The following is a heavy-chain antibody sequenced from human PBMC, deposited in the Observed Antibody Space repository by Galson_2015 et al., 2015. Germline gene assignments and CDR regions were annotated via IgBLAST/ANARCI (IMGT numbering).Heavy chain of an antibody. CDR3: ARGADCSSTSCYAGVVYYYGMDV. CDR1: GGTFGSYT. J-gene: IGHJ6*02. V-gene: IGHV1-69*02. D-gene: IGHD2-2*01. Sequence: SVKVSCKASGGTFGSYTISWVRQAPGQGLEWMGRIIPILGIANYAQKFQGRVTITADKSTSTAYMELSSLRSEDTAVYYCARGADCSSTSCYAGVVYYYGMDVWGQGTTVTVSS. CDR2: IIPILGIA.